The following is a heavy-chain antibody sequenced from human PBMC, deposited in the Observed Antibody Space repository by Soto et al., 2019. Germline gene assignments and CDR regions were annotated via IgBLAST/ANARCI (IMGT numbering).Heavy chain of an antibody. CDR3: ARDQGWGQQLVRQDYYYGMDV. CDR1: GDSVSSNSAA. J-gene: IGHJ6*02. V-gene: IGHV6-1*01. Sequence: SQTLSLTCAISGDSVSSNSAAWNWIRQSPSRGLEWLGRTYYRSKWYNDYAVSVKSRITINPDTSKNQFSLQLNSVTPEDTAVYYCARDQGWGQQLVRQDYYYGMDVWGQGTTVTVSS. CDR2: TYYRSKWYN. D-gene: IGHD6-13*01.